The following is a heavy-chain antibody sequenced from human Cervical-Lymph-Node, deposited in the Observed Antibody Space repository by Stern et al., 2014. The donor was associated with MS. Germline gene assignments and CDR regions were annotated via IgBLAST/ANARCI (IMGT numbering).Heavy chain of an antibody. V-gene: IGHV4-39*01. CDR2: VYYSGAT. Sequence: QLQLQESGPGLVKPSETLSLTCAVSGDSISSYTHYWAWIRQPPGKGLEWIGSVYYSGATYYNPSLKSPVTISVDTSKNPFSRGLNPWTAADTAVYYCAKHACTGAACPFDLWGQGTLVTVSS. J-gene: IGHJ4*02. CDR3: AKHACTGAACPFDL. D-gene: IGHD2-8*02. CDR1: GDSISSYTHY.